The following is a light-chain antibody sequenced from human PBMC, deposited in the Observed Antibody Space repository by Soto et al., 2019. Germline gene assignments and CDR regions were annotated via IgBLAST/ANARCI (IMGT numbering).Light chain of an antibody. J-gene: IGKJ2*01. CDR3: QQRSNWPPGYT. Sequence: EIVLTQSPATLSLSPGERATLSCRASQSVGRYLAWYQQKPGQAPRHLIYDASSRAIGIPARFSGSGSGTDFTLTISSLEPEDFAVYYCQQRSNWPPGYTFGQGTKLEIK. V-gene: IGKV3-11*01. CDR1: QSVGRY. CDR2: DAS.